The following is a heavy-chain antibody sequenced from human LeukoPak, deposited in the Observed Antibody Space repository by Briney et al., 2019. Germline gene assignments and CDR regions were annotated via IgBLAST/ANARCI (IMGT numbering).Heavy chain of an antibody. CDR3: ARVASDSYDSSGYQPYFDY. CDR2: IYYSGST. D-gene: IGHD3-22*01. Sequence: SETLSLTCTVSGGSISSGDYYWGWIRQPPGKGLEWMGYIYYSGSTYYNPSLKSRVTISVDTSKNQFSLKLSSVTAADTAVYYCARVASDSYDSSGYQPYFDYWGQGTLVTVSS. CDR1: GGSISSGDYY. V-gene: IGHV4-30-4*01. J-gene: IGHJ4*02.